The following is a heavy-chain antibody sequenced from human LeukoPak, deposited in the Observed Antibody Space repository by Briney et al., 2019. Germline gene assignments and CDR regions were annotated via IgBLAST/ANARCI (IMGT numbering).Heavy chain of an antibody. V-gene: IGHV1-2*06. CDR2: INPNSGGT. J-gene: IGHJ6*03. CDR1: GYTFTGYY. Sequence: ASVKVSCKASGYTFTGYYMHLVRQAPGQGLECMGRINPNSGGTNYAQKFQGRVTMTRDTSISTAYMELSRLRSDDTAVYYCARDASHILTGHYMDVWGKGTTVTVSS. CDR3: ARDASHILTGHYMDV. D-gene: IGHD3-9*01.